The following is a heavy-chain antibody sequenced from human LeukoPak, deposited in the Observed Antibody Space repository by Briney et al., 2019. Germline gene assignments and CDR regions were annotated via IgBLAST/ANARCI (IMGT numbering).Heavy chain of an antibody. CDR2: NWYEGSNK. CDR3: ARDPEGYCSGGSCLGYYFDY. V-gene: IGHV3-33*01. Sequence: GSLRLSCAASGFNLNSYGMQRVRQAPGKGPGWVAVNWYEGSNKYYADSVKGRFTISRDNSKNTLYLQKNSLRAEDTAVYYCARDPEGYCSGGSCLGYYFDYWGQGTLVTVSS. D-gene: IGHD2-15*01. CDR1: GFNLNSYG. J-gene: IGHJ4*02.